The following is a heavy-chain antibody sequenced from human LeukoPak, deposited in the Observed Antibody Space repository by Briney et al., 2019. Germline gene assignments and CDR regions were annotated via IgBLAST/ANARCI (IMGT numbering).Heavy chain of an antibody. V-gene: IGHV1-2*02. J-gene: IGHJ5*02. D-gene: IGHD3-22*01. Sequence: ASVKVSCKASGYTFTGYYMHWVRQAPGQGLEWMGWINPNSGGTNCAQKFQGRVTMTRDTSISTAYMELSRLRSDDTAVYYCARLYYYDSSGSGVFDPWGQGTLVTVSS. CDR1: GYTFTGYY. CDR3: ARLYYYDSSGSGVFDP. CDR2: INPNSGGT.